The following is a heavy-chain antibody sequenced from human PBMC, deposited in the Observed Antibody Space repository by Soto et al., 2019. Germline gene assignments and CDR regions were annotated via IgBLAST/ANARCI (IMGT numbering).Heavy chain of an antibody. J-gene: IGHJ6*02. D-gene: IGHD6-19*01. Sequence: TVSGGSISSGDYSWTWIRQPAGKGLEWIGRIYTSASINYNPSLRGRVTLSVDTSTNQVSLKLASVTAADTAVYYCARDREAGYNFYYGMDVWGQGTTVTVSS. CDR1: GGSISSGDYS. CDR2: IYTSASI. V-gene: IGHV4-61*02. CDR3: ARDREAGYNFYYGMDV.